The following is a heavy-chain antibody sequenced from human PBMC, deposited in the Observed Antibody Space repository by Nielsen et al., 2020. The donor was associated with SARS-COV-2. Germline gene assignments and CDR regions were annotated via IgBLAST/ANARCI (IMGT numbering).Heavy chain of an antibody. CDR3: AKGVAVYYYYGMDV. CDR2: ISWNSGSI. Sequence: SLKISCAASGFTFDDYAMHWVRQAPGKGLEWVSGISWNSGSIGYADSVKGRFTISRDNAKNSLYLQMNSLRAEDTALYYCAKGVAVYYYYGMDVWGQGTTVTVSS. D-gene: IGHD2-15*01. V-gene: IGHV3-9*01. CDR1: GFTFDDYA. J-gene: IGHJ6*02.